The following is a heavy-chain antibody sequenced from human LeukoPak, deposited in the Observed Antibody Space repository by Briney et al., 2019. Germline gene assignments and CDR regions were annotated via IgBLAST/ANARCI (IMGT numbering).Heavy chain of an antibody. CDR1: GYTLTSYG. V-gene: IGHV1-2*02. J-gene: IGHJ1*01. CDR2: INPNSGGT. Sequence: ASVKVSCKASGYTLTSYGISWVRQAPGQGLEWMGWINPNSGGTNYAQKFQGRVTMTRDTSISTAYMELSRLRSDDTAVYYCARGPAAGTDMQHWGQGTLVTVSS. CDR3: ARGPAAGTDMQH. D-gene: IGHD6-13*01.